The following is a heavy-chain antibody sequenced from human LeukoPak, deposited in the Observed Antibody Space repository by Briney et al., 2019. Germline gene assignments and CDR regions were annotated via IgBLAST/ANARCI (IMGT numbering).Heavy chain of an antibody. CDR3: ARIRGGNNYHFDY. J-gene: IGHJ4*02. D-gene: IGHD1-26*01. V-gene: IGHV1-2*02. CDR1: GGTFSSYA. Sequence: SSVKVSCKASGGTFSSYAISWVRQAPGQGLEWMGWINPNSAATNYAQRFKGRVTMTRDTSISTAYMELTRLTSDDTAVYYCARIRGGNNYHFDYWGQGTLVTVSS. CDR2: INPNSAAT.